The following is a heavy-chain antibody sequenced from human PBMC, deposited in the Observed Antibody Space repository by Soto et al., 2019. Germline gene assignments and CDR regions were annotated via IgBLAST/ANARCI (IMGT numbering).Heavy chain of an antibody. CDR1: GYTFSNYG. CDR2: ISAYNGNT. V-gene: IGHV1-18*01. J-gene: IGHJ4*02. D-gene: IGHD5-12*01. CDR3: ARDLVHGYTGFSDY. Sequence: QVQLVQSGAEVKKPGASVKVSCKPSGYTFSNYGINWVRQAPGQGLEWMGWISAYNGNTNFAQKLQGRVSLTTDTSSTTAYMELRSLTSDDTAVYYCARDLVHGYTGFSDYWGQGTLVTVSS.